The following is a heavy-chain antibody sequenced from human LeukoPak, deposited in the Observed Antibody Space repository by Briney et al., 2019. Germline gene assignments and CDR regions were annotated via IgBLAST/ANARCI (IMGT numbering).Heavy chain of an antibody. CDR2: IWYDGSNK. V-gene: IGHV3-33*01. J-gene: IGHJ3*02. CDR3: ARPFGVVIYDAFDI. Sequence: GGSLRLSCAASGFTFSSYGMHWVRQAPGKGLEWVAVIWYDGSNKYYADSVKGRFTISRDNSKNTLYLQMNSLRAEDTAVYYCARPFGVVIYDAFDIWGQGTMVTVSS. D-gene: IGHD3-3*01. CDR1: GFTFSSYG.